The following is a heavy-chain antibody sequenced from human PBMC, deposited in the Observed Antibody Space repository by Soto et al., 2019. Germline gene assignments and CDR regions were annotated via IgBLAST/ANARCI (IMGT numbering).Heavy chain of an antibody. D-gene: IGHD4-4*01. CDR3: ARADYSNSDWFAP. CDR2: ISSTSSYI. CDR1: GFTFSYYT. J-gene: IGHJ5*02. Sequence: GSLRLSCVASGFTFSYYTMNWVRQAPGEGPEWVSSISSTSSYIYYADSVEGRFTISRDNAKNSLYLQMDSLRAGDTARYYCARADYSNSDWFAPWGQGTLVTVSS. V-gene: IGHV3-21*01.